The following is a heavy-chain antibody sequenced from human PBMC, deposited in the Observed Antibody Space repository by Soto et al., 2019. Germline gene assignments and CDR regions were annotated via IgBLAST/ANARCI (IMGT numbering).Heavy chain of an antibody. V-gene: IGHV3-23*04. CDR3: TTRFYYGSGSYYIKNY. J-gene: IGHJ4*02. CDR1: GLNLSSTV. D-gene: IGHD3-10*01. Sequence: EVKLVVSGGGLVQPGGSLRLSCVASGLNLSSTVMTWVRQAPGKGLEWVSSISGGSRTFYADSVKGRFTISRDNSKNTVDLKMNSLEVEDTAEYYCTTRFYYGSGSYYIKNYWGQGTLVTVSS. CDR2: ISGGSRT.